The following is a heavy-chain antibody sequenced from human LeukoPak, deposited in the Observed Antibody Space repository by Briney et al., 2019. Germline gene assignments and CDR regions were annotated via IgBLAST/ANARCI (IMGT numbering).Heavy chain of an antibody. D-gene: IGHD1-26*01. CDR2: ISGDGGAK. CDR3: ARLKYGSPQH. Sequence: GGSLRLSCAASGFTFNDYDMSWVRQAPGKGLEWVSGISGDGGAKFYADSVKGRFTISRDNSKNTLYLQISSLRAEDTAVYYCARLKYGSPQHWGQGTLVTVSS. V-gene: IGHV3-23*01. CDR1: GFTFNDYD. J-gene: IGHJ1*01.